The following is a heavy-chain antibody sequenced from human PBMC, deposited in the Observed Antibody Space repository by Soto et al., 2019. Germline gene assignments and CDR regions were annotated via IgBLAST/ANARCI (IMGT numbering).Heavy chain of an antibody. V-gene: IGHV3-23*01. CDR1: GFTFSSYA. CDR2: ISGSGGST. Sequence: GGSLRLSCAASGFTFSSYAMSWVRQAPGKGLEWVSAISGSGGSTYYADSVKGRFTISRDNSKNTLYLQMNSLRAEDTAVYYCAKTPLTIVVVVAAKTFDYWGQGNLVTVS. CDR3: AKTPLTIVVVVAAKTFDY. J-gene: IGHJ4*02. D-gene: IGHD2-15*01.